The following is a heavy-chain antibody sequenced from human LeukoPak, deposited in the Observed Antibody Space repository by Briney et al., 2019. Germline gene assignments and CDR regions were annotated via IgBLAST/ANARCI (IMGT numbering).Heavy chain of an antibody. CDR2: IYYSGST. V-gene: IGHV4-39*07. CDR3: ARDDGDLLDTAMAYNWFDP. D-gene: IGHD5-18*01. Sequence: SETLSLTCTVSGGSISSSSYYWGWIRQPPGKGLEWIGSIYYSGSTYYNPSLKSRVTISVDTSKNQFSLKLSSVTAADTAVYYCARDDGDLLDTAMAYNWFDPWGQGTLLTVSS. J-gene: IGHJ5*02. CDR1: GGSISSSSYY.